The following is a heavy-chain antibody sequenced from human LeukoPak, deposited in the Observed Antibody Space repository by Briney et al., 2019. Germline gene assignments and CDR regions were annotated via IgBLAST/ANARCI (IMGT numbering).Heavy chain of an antibody. Sequence: PSETLSLTCTVSGVSISSYCWSWIRQSPGKGLEWIGYICNSGSTNYNPSLKSRVTISVDTSKNQFSLRLSSVTAADTAVYYCAASAPSYYVAFGFWGQGTLVTVSS. D-gene: IGHD3-22*01. CDR2: ICNSGST. V-gene: IGHV4-59*08. CDR3: AASAPSYYVAFGF. J-gene: IGHJ4*02. CDR1: GVSISSYC.